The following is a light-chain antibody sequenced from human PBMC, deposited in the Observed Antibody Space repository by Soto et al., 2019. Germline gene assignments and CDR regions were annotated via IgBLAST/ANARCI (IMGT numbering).Light chain of an antibody. CDR1: QSLLHSNGNND. V-gene: IGKV2-28*01. CDR2: LGC. J-gene: IGKJ1*01. Sequence: DVVMTQSPLSLPVTPGEPASISCRSNQSLLHSNGNNDLDWYLQRPGQSPQLQIYLGCSRASGVTDRCSGSGPGTEFTLKISRVEAEDVGIYYCMRAQQTPWTLGPGTKVDI. CDR3: MRAQQTPWT.